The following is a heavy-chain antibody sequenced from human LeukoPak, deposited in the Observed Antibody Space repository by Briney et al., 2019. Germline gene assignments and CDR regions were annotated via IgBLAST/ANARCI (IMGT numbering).Heavy chain of an antibody. CDR1: GGSISSGGYY. J-gene: IGHJ6*02. Sequence: SETLSLTCTVSGGSISSGGYYWSWIRQHPGKGLEWIGYIYYSGSTYYNPSLKSRVTISVDTSKNQFSLKLSSVTAADTALYYCARLFEDYGDVRVAYGMDVWGQGTTVIVSS. CDR2: IYYSGST. CDR3: ARLFEDYGDVRVAYGMDV. D-gene: IGHD4-17*01. V-gene: IGHV4-31*03.